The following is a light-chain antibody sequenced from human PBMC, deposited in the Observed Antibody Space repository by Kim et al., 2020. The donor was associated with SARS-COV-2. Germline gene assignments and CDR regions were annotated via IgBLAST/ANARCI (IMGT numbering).Light chain of an antibody. CDR3: QQYFTPPFT. CDR2: WAS. J-gene: IGKJ2*01. CDR1: QSVLYSSTDKNY. Sequence: RATISCKSSQSVLYSSTDKNYLAWFQQIPGQPPKLLVYWASTRESGVPDRFSGSGSGTDFTLTISSLQAEDVAIYYCQQYFTPPFTFGQGTKLEI. V-gene: IGKV4-1*01.